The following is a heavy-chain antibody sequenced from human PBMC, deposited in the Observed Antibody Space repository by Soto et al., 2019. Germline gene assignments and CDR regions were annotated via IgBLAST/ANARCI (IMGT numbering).Heavy chain of an antibody. Sequence: VGSLRLSCAASGFSFSDYAMSWVRQAPGKGLEWVSVISESGGSTHYAGSVRGRFTVSRDNSKNSLSLRMNSLRDEDTAVYFCAKRSPYSSGWYSPIFDYWGQGALVTVSS. J-gene: IGHJ4*02. V-gene: IGHV3-23*01. CDR2: ISESGGST. CDR3: AKRSPYSSGWYSPIFDY. CDR1: GFSFSDYA. D-gene: IGHD6-13*01.